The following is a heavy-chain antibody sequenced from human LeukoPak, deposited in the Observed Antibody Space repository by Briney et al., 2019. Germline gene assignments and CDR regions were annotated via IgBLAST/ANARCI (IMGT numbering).Heavy chain of an antibody. J-gene: IGHJ6*02. D-gene: IGHD2-2*01. CDR2: INPNSGGT. Sequence: ASVKVSCKASGYTFTGYYMHWVRQAPGQGLEWMGWINPNSGGTNYAQKFQGRVTMTRDTSISTAYMELSRLRSDDTAVYYCARAGCSSTSCYARYYYGMDVWGQGTTVTVSS. CDR1: GYTFTGYY. V-gene: IGHV1-2*02. CDR3: ARAGCSSTSCYARYYYGMDV.